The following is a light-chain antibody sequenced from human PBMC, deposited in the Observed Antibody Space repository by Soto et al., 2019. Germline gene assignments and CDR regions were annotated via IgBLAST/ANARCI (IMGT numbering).Light chain of an antibody. CDR1: QGVTTN. V-gene: IGKV3-15*01. CDR2: DVS. J-gene: IGKJ5*01. CDR3: QQYNNWPFS. Sequence: ERIKTQSPGTLSVSPGERATLSCTASQGVTTNFAWYQQKSGQSPRLLIYDVSNRATGVPARFSGSGSETDFTLTISGLRSENSAVYFCQQYNNWPFSFGQGTRLEIK.